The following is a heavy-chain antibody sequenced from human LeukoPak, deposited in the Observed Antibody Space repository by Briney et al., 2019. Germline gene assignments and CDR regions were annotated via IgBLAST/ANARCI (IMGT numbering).Heavy chain of an antibody. Sequence: ASVKVSCKASGHTFTRYYMHWVRQAPGQGREGMGWINANSGGTNYTQKFQGRVNMTRDTSISTAYKELSRLRSDDTAVYYCARPHTAMVKGYYYYYMDVWGEGTTVTVSS. CDR3: ARPHTAMVKGYYYYYMDV. CDR2: INANSGGT. V-gene: IGHV1-2*02. J-gene: IGHJ6*03. D-gene: IGHD5-18*01. CDR1: GHTFTRYY.